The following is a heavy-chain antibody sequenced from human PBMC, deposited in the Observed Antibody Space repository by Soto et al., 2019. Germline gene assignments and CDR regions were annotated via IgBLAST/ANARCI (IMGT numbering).Heavy chain of an antibody. CDR1: GYTFTGYY. CDR3: ARDGDPSYGDYYYGMDV. V-gene: IGHV1-2*02. D-gene: IGHD5-18*01. Sequence: ASVKVSCKASGYTFTGYYMHWVLQAPGQGLEWMGWINPNSGGTNYAQKFQGRVTMTRDTSISTAYMELSRLRSDDTAVYYCARDGDPSYGDYYYGMDVWGQGTTVTVSS. J-gene: IGHJ6*02. CDR2: INPNSGGT.